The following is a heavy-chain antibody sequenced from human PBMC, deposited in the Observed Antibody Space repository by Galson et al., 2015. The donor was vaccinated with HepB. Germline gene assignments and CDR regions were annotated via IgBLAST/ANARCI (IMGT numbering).Heavy chain of an antibody. D-gene: IGHD3-9*01. Sequence: SLRLSCAASGFTFDDYAMHWVRQAPGKGLEWVSGISWNSGSIGYADSVKGRFTISRDNAKNSLYLQMNSLRAEDTALYYCAKDIYFDWFHKGVGFLGYFQHWGQGTLVTVSS. CDR1: GFTFDDYA. CDR3: AKDIYFDWFHKGVGFLGYFQH. CDR2: ISWNSGSI. J-gene: IGHJ1*01. V-gene: IGHV3-9*01.